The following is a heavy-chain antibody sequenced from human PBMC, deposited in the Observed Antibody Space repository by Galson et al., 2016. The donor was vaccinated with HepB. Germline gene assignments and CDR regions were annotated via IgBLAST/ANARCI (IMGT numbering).Heavy chain of an antibody. CDR2: IIPLSGIP. CDR1: GGTSGSYA. J-gene: IGHJ4*02. Sequence: QSGAEVKKPGESLKISCTASGGTSGSYALSWVRQAPGQGLEWMGSIIPLSGIPRSAQKFQGRVTITADGSKTTVYMELRSLRSEDTAGYYCVRSRDLYSSPDYWGQGTPVTVSA. CDR3: VRSRDLYSSPDY. D-gene: IGHD6-13*01. V-gene: IGHV1-69*15.